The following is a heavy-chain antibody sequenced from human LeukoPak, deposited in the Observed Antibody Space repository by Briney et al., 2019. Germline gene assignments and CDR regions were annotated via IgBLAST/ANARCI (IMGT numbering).Heavy chain of an antibody. D-gene: IGHD3-10*01. J-gene: IGHJ4*02. CDR1: VFTFSSYA. V-gene: IGHV3-23*01. CDR3: AKTSAGIRGGYFDY. Sequence: PGGSLRVSCAASVFTFSSYAMSWVRQAPGKGLEWVSLINDSGGSTYYADSVKGRFTISRDNSKNTLFLQMSSLRAEDTAVYYCAKTSAGIRGGYFDYWGQGTLVTVSS. CDR2: INDSGGST.